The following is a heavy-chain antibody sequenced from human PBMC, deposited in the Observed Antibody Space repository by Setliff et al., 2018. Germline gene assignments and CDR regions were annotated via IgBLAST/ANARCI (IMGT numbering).Heavy chain of an antibody. V-gene: IGHV3-21*01. CDR3: ARVPYYYYYMDV. CDR2: ISSSSSYI. Sequence: GGSLRLSCAASGFTFSSYSMNWVRQAPGKGLVWVSSISSSSSYIYYADSVKGRFTISRDNAKNSLYLQMNSLRAEDTAVYYCARVPYYYYYMDVWGEGTTVTVSS. CDR1: GFTFSSYS. J-gene: IGHJ6*03.